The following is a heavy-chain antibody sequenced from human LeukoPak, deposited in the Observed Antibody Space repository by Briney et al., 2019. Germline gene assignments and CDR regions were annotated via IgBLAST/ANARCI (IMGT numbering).Heavy chain of an antibody. Sequence: GGSLRLSCAASGFTFSSYAMSWVRQAPGKGLEWVGFIRSKAYGGTTEYAASVKGRFTISRDDSKSIAYLQMNSLKTEDTAVYYCTRSMEVLYYYYMDVWGKGTTVTVSS. CDR2: IRSKAYGGTT. D-gene: IGHD2-8*01. V-gene: IGHV3-49*04. CDR3: TRSMEVLYYYYMDV. J-gene: IGHJ6*03. CDR1: GFTFSSYA.